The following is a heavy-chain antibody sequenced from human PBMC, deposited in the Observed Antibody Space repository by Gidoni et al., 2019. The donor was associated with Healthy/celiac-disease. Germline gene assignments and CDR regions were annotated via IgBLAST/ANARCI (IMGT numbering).Heavy chain of an antibody. V-gene: IGHV3-21*01. CDR3: ARDLVGATNY. CDR2: ISSSSSYI. Sequence: EVQLVESGGGLVKPGGSLRLSCAASGFTFSSYSMNWVRQAPGKGLGGVSSISSSSSYIYYADSVKGRFTISRDNAKNSLYLQMNSLRAEDTAVYYCARDLVGATNYWGQGTLVTVSS. CDR1: GFTFSSYS. J-gene: IGHJ4*02. D-gene: IGHD1-26*01.